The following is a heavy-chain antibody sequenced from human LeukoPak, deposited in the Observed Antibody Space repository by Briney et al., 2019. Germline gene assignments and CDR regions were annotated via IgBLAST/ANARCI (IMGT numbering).Heavy chain of an antibody. CDR2: INPNSGGT. V-gene: IGHV1-2*02. D-gene: IGHD3-22*01. CDR1: GYTFTGYY. CDR3: ARPQGMIVANFDY. J-gene: IGHJ4*02. Sequence: GASVKVSCKASGYTFTGYYMHWVRQAPGQGLEWMGWINPNSGGTNYAQKFQARVTMTRDTSISTAYMELSRLRSDDTAVYYCARPQGMIVANFDYWGQGTLVTVSS.